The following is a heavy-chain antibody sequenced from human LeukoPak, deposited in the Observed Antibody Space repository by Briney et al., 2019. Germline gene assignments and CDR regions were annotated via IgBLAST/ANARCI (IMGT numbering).Heavy chain of an antibody. CDR1: GFTFSSYA. CDR2: ISSNGGST. V-gene: IGHV3-64*01. CDR3: ARAPADY. J-gene: IGHJ4*02. Sequence: GGSLRLSCTASGFTFSSYAVHWVRQAPGKGLEYVSAISSNGGSTYYANSVKGRFTISRDNSKNTLYLQMGSLRAEDMAVYYCARAPADYWGQGTLVTVSS.